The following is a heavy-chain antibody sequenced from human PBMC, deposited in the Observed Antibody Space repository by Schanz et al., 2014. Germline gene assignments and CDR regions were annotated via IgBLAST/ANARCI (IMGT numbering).Heavy chain of an antibody. D-gene: IGHD5-12*01. J-gene: IGHJ3*02. Sequence: QVQVVQSGAEVQKLGASVKVSCQTSGYTFTAYGINWVRQAPGQGLEWMGWISAYTNNTNYAQKLQGRVTMTTDTSTSTAYMELRSLRSDDTAVYYCARGGGPEDVFDIWGQGTILTVSS. CDR1: GYTFTAYG. V-gene: IGHV1-18*01. CDR3: ARGGGPEDVFDI. CDR2: ISAYTNNT.